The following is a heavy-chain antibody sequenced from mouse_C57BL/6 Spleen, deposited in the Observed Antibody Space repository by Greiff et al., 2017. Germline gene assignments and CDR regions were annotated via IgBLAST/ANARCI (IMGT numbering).Heavy chain of an antibody. Sequence: QVHVKQSGAELARPGASVKLSCKASGYTFTSYGISWVKQRTGQGLEGIGEIYPRSGNTYYNEKFKGKATLTADKSSSTAYMELRSLTSEDSAVYFCARFITTVVGGAMDYWGQGTSVTVSS. V-gene: IGHV1-81*01. CDR1: GYTFTSYG. CDR2: IYPRSGNT. D-gene: IGHD1-1*01. CDR3: ARFITTVVGGAMDY. J-gene: IGHJ4*01.